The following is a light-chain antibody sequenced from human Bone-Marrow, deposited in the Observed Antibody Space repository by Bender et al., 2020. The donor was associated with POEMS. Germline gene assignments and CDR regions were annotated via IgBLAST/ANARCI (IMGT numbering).Light chain of an antibody. CDR3: CSYSGGNTWV. CDR2: DVT. CDR1: SSDVGRYNY. Sequence: QSALTQPRSVSGSPGQSVTISCTGSSSDVGRYNYVSWYQHHPGKAPKLIIYDVTKRPSGVPDRFSGSKSGNTASLTISGLRAEDETDYYCCSYSGGNTWVFGGGTKLTVL. J-gene: IGLJ3*02. V-gene: IGLV2-11*01.